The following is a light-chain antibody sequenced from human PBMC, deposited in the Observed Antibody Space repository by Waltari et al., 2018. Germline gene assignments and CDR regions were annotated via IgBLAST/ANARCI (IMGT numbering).Light chain of an antibody. CDR3: CSYAGSNWV. CDR2: EGS. J-gene: IGLJ3*02. V-gene: IGLV2-23*01. CDR1: SSDVGSYDL. Sequence: QPALTQPASVSGSPGQSITISCTATSSDVGSYDLVSWYQQHPGRAPKLMIYEGSKRPSGVSNRFSGSKSGNTASLTISGLQAEDEADYYCCSYAGSNWVFGGGTKLTVL.